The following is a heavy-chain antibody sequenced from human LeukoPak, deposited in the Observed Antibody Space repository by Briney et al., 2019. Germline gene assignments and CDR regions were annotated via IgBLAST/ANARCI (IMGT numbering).Heavy chain of an antibody. V-gene: IGHV3-23*01. CDR2: VSGDGHST. CDR3: ARDSYGLM. J-gene: IGHJ4*02. CDR1: QFTFGNYA. D-gene: IGHD5-18*01. Sequence: PGGSLRLSCVASQFTFGNYAMSWVRQTPGKGLEWVSAVSGDGHSTYSADSVRGRFTISRDNSKSTLYLQMNSLRAEGTAVYYCARDSYGLMWGQGTLVTVSS.